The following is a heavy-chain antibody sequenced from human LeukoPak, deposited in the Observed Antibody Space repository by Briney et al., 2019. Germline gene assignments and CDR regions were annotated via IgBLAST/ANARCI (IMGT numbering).Heavy chain of an antibody. Sequence: GESLRISCKGSGYSFPTYWIAWVRPMPGKGLEWMGIIRPDDFDTRYSPSFQGRVTISVDNSITTAYLQWTSLKASDTAMYYCARFFHHSSASLTYWGQGTLVSVSS. CDR3: ARFFHHSSASLTY. J-gene: IGHJ4*02. V-gene: IGHV5-51*01. D-gene: IGHD3-22*01. CDR1: GYSFPTYW. CDR2: IRPDDFDT.